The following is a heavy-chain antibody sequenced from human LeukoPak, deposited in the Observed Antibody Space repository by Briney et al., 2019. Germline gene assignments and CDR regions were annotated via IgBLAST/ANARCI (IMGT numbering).Heavy chain of an antibody. Sequence: ASVKVSCKASGHTFTGYYMHWVRQAPGQGLEWTGWINPNSGGTNYAQKFQGRVTMTRDTSISTAYMELSRLRSDDTAVYYCARDLVYDYVWGSYRQDYWGQGTLVTVSS. CDR1: GHTFTGYY. V-gene: IGHV1-2*02. D-gene: IGHD3-16*02. J-gene: IGHJ4*02. CDR3: ARDLVYDYVWGSYRQDY. CDR2: INPNSGGT.